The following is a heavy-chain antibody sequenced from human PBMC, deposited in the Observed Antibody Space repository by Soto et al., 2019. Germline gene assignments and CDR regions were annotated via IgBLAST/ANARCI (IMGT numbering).Heavy chain of an antibody. J-gene: IGHJ4*02. CDR3: ARDKITGLFDY. V-gene: IGHV4-34*01. CDR1: GGSFSGYY. Sequence: QVQLQQWGAGLLMPSETLSLTCAVYGGSFSGYYWTWIRQPPGTGLEWIGEINHSGSTNYNPSLKSRVTISVDTSKNQFSLTLTSVTAADTAVYYCARDKITGLFDYWGQGTLVTVSS. CDR2: INHSGST. D-gene: IGHD2-8*02.